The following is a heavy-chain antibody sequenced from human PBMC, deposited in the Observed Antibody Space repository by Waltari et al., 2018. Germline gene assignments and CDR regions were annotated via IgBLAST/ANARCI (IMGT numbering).Heavy chain of an antibody. D-gene: IGHD4-4*01. J-gene: IGHJ5*02. CDR2: IYTSGNT. CDR3: ARDQPVYSNYRFINRFDP. V-gene: IGHV4-4*07. CDR1: GGSISVYY. Sequence: QVQLQESGPGLVKPSETLSLTCTVSGGSISVYYWDWTRQPAGKGLAWIGRIYTSGNTNYNPSLKSRATISIDRSKNQFSLNLSSVTAADTAVYYCARDQPVYSNYRFINRFDPWGQGNLVTVSS.